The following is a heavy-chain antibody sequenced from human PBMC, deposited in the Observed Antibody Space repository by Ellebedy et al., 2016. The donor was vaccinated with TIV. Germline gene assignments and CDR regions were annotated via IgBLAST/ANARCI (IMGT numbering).Heavy chain of an antibody. J-gene: IGHJ4*02. CDR2: IYYSGST. Sequence: MPSETLSLTCTVSGGSISSGGYYWSWIRQHPGKGLEWIGYIYYSGSTYYNPSLKSRVTISVDTSKNQFSLKLSSVTAADTAVYYCARDAPDYYGSGSLDYWGQGTLVTVSS. V-gene: IGHV4-31*03. CDR3: ARDAPDYYGSGSLDY. D-gene: IGHD3-10*01. CDR1: GGSISSGGYY.